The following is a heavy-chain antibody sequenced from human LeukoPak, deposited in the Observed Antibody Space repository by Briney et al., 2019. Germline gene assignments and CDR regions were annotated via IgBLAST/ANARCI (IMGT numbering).Heavy chain of an antibody. CDR3: ARDRGGSDYGY. CDR2: ISSSGSTI. J-gene: IGHJ4*02. D-gene: IGHD1-26*01. V-gene: IGHV3-48*03. CDR1: GFTFSSYE. Sequence: PGGSLRLSCAASGFTFSSYEMNWVRQAPGEGLERVSYISSSGSTIYYADPVQGRFTISRDNAKNSLYLQMNSLRAEDTAVYYCARDRGGSDYGYWGQGTLVTVSS.